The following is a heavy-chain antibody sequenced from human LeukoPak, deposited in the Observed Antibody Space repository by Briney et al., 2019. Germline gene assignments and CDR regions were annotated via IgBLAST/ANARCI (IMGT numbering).Heavy chain of an antibody. J-gene: IGHJ4*02. CDR3: GRVSSGWSHFDY. CDR1: GGTFSSYA. Sequence: GASVKVSCKASGGTFSSYAISWVRQAPGQGLEWMGGIIPIFGTANYAQKFQGRVTITADKSTSTAYMELSSLRSEDTAVYYCGRVSSGWSHFDYWGQGTLVTVSS. V-gene: IGHV1-69*06. CDR2: IIPIFGTA. D-gene: IGHD6-19*01.